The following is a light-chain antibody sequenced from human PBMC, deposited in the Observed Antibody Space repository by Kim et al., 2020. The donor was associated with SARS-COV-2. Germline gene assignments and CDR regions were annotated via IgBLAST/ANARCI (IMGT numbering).Light chain of an antibody. V-gene: IGKV4-1*01. CDR3: QQYYDAPQT. J-gene: IGKJ1*01. Sequence: ATINCKSSQTVLYSASNKNYLAWYQQKPGQPPKLLIYWASTRESRVPDRFSGSGSETDFTLTISSLQAEDVAVYYCQQYYDAPQTFGQGTKVDIK. CDR1: QTVLYSASNKNY. CDR2: WAS.